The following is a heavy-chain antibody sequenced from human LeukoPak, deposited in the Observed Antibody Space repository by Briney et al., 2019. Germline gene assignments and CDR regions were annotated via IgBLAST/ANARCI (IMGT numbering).Heavy chain of an antibody. V-gene: IGHV3-74*01. Sequence: PGASLRLSCAASGFTFSRYWMQWVRQAPGKGLVWVSTINSDGSITRYADFVEGRFTVSRDNAKNTLYLQMNSLRVEDTAVYYCVSQWFGEFSNYWGQGILVTVSS. CDR3: VSQWFGEFSNY. D-gene: IGHD3-10*01. CDR2: INSDGSIT. CDR1: GFTFSRYW. J-gene: IGHJ4*02.